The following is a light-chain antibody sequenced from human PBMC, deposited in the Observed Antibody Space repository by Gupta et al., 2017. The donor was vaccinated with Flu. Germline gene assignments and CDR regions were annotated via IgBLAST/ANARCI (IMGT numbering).Light chain of an antibody. CDR3: CAYAGIYSWV. V-gene: IGLV2-11*01. CDR1: SSDVGGDYY. J-gene: IGLJ3*02. CDR2: DVS. Sequence: SALTQPRSVSASPGQSVTISCTGTSSDVGGDYYVSWYQQHPGNARILMIYDVSKGPSGVPDRFSGSKSVNTASLTISGLQAEDEADYYCCAYAGIYSWVFGGGTKLTVL.